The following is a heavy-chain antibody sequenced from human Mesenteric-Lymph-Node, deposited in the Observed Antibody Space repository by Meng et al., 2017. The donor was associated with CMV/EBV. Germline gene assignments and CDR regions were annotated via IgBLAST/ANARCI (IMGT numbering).Heavy chain of an antibody. D-gene: IGHD6-13*01. CDR3: ARESYSSSWSRWAFDY. CDR1: GFTFDDYA. Sequence: SLKISCAASGFTFDDYAMHWVRQAPGKGLEWVSGISWNSGSLVYAGSVKGRFTISRDNAKNTLYLQMNSLRAEDTAVYYCARESYSSSWSRWAFDYWGQGTLVTVSS. V-gene: IGHV3-9*01. CDR2: ISWNSGSL. J-gene: IGHJ4*02.